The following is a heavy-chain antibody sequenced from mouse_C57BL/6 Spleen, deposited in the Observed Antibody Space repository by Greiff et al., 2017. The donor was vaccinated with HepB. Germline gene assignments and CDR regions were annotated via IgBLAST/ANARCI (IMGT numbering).Heavy chain of an antibody. CDR3: TRSYGSSCADY. J-gene: IGHJ2*01. D-gene: IGHD1-1*01. V-gene: IGHV1-15*01. CDR2: IDPETGGT. Sequence: QVQLQQSGAELVRPGASVTLSCKASGYTFTDYEMHWVKQTPVHGLEWIGAIDPETGGTAYNQKFQGKAILTADKSSSTAYMELRSLTSEDSAVYYCTRSYGSSCADYWGQGTTLTVSS. CDR1: GYTFTDYE.